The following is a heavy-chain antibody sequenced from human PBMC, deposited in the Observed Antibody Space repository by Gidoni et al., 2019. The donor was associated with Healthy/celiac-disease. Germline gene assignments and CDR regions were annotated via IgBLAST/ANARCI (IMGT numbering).Heavy chain of an antibody. J-gene: IGHJ4*02. CDR3: ARARDFWSGHYFDY. CDR2: IYYSGST. Sequence: QVQLQESGPGLVKPSETLSLTCTVSGGSISSYYWSWIRQPPGKGLEWIGYIYYSGSTNYNPSLKSRVTISVDTSKNQFSLKLSSVTAADTAVYYCARARDFWSGHYFDYWGQGTLVTVSS. CDR1: GGSISSYY. V-gene: IGHV4-59*01. D-gene: IGHD3-3*01.